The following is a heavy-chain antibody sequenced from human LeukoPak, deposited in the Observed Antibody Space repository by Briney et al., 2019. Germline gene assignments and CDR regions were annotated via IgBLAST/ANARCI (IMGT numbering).Heavy chain of an antibody. J-gene: IGHJ4*02. V-gene: IGHV3-7*01. CDR1: GFTFSSYW. CDR2: IKQDGSEK. Sequence: GGSLRLSCAASGFTFSSYWMSWVRQAPGKGLEWVANIKQDGSEKYYVDSVKGRFTISRDNSKNTLYLQMNSLRAEDTTVYYCARDPIAVAGNVPTENYFDYWGQGTLVTVSS. D-gene: IGHD6-19*01. CDR3: ARDPIAVAGNVPTENYFDY.